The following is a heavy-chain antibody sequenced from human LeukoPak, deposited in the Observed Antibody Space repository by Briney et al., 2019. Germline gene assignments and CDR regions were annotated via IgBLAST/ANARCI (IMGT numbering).Heavy chain of an antibody. CDR2: ISGSGGST. CDR1: GFAFSSCA. D-gene: IGHD3-22*01. CDR3: AKRYYESSGYRHFDY. V-gene: IGHV3-23*01. J-gene: IGHJ4*02. Sequence: GGSLGLSCAASGFAFSSCAMSWVRQAPGKGLEWVSTISGSGGSTYHADSVKGRFTISRDNSKNTLYLQMNSLRAEDTAVYYCAKRYYESSGYRHFDYWGQGTLVTVSS.